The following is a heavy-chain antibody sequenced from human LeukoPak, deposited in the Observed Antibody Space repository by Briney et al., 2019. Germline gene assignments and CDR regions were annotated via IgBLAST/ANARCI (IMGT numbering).Heavy chain of an antibody. V-gene: IGHV3-30*18. CDR2: ISYDGSNK. CDR3: AKGQGNYGMDV. Sequence: GRSLRLSCATSGFSFSDFGMHWVRQAPGKGLEWVAVISYDGSNKYYADSVKGRFTISRDNSKNTLYLQMNSLRAEDTAVYYCAKGQGNYGMDVWGQGTTVTVSS. J-gene: IGHJ6*02. CDR1: GFSFSDFG.